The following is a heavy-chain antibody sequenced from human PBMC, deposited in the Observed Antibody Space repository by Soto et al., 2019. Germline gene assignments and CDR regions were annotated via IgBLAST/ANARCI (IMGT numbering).Heavy chain of an antibody. CDR2: ISGSGGST. D-gene: IGHD6-6*01. V-gene: IGHV3-23*01. CDR1: GFTFSSYA. J-gene: IGHJ4*02. Sequence: GGSLRLSCAASGFTFSSYAMSWVRQAPGKGLEWVSAISGSGGSTYYADSVKGRFTISRDNSKNTLYLQMNSLRAEDTAVYYCAKSFEYSSSSTSYYFDYWGQGTLVTVSS. CDR3: AKSFEYSSSSTSYYFDY.